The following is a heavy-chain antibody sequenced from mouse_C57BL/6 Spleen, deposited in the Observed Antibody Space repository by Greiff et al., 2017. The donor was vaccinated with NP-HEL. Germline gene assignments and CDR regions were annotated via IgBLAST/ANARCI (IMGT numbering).Heavy chain of an antibody. V-gene: IGHV2-2*01. J-gene: IGHJ4*01. D-gene: IGHD1-1*01. CDR2: IWSGGST. Sequence: VQLKESGPGLVQPSQSLSITCPVSGFSLTSYGVHWVRQSPGKGLEWLGVIWSGGSTDYNAAFISRLSISKDNSKSQVFFKMNSLQADDTAIYYCARNRDYGSSSYAMDYWGQGTSVTVSS. CDR1: GFSLTSYG. CDR3: ARNRDYGSSSYAMDY.